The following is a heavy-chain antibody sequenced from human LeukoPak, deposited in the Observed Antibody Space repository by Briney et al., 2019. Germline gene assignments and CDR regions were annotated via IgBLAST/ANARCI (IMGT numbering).Heavy chain of an antibody. CDR1: GFTFSGSA. V-gene: IGHV3-73*01. J-gene: IGHJ4*02. Sequence: GGSLKLSCAASGFTFSGSAMHWVRQASGKGLEWVGRIRSKANSYATAYAASVKGRFTISRDDSKNTAYLQMNSLKTEDTAVYYCTRPGVAVADPDYWGQGTLVTVPS. CDR3: TRPGVAVADPDY. CDR2: IRSKANSYAT. D-gene: IGHD6-19*01.